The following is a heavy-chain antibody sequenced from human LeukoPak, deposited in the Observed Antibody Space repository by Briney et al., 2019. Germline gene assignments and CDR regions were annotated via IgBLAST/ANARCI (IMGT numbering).Heavy chain of an antibody. CDR2: IYHSGST. CDR3: ARMLSFCSGGSCYSLWFDP. Sequence: PSETLSLTCAVSGYSISSGYYWGWIRQPPGKGLEWIGSIYHSGSTYYNPSLKSRVTISVDTSKNQFSLKLSSVTAADTAVYYCARMLSFCSGGSCYSLWFDPWGQGTLVTVSS. V-gene: IGHV4-38-2*01. CDR1: GYSISSGYY. D-gene: IGHD2-15*01. J-gene: IGHJ5*02.